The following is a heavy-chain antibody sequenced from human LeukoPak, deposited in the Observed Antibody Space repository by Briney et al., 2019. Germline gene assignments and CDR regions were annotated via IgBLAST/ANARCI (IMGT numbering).Heavy chain of an antibody. Sequence: SETLLLTCTFSGGSISGYYGNWILQQPAGGLEWSGYIYYSGSTNYNSSLKSRVTISVDTSKNQFSLKLSSVTAADTALYYCARGGSGSYYGFDYWGQGTLVTVSS. J-gene: IGHJ4*02. CDR2: IYYSGST. CDR1: GGSISGYY. CDR3: ARGGSGSYYGFDY. V-gene: IGHV4-59*01. D-gene: IGHD3-10*01.